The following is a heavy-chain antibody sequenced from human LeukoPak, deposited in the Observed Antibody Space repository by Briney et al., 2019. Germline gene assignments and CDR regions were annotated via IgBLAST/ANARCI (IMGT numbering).Heavy chain of an antibody. CDR1: GGSFSGYY. Sequence: SETLSLTCAVYGGSFSGYYWSWIRQPPGKGLEWIGEINHSGSTNYNPSLKSRVTISVDTSKNQSSLKLSSVTAADTAVYYCARGRFSSGWYISPRYYFDYWGQGTLVTVSS. CDR3: ARGRFSSGWYISPRYYFDY. CDR2: INHSGST. D-gene: IGHD6-19*01. J-gene: IGHJ4*02. V-gene: IGHV4-34*01.